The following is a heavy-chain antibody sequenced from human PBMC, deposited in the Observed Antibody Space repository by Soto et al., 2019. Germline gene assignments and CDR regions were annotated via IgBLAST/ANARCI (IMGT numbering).Heavy chain of an antibody. CDR2: ISNDGSDK. J-gene: IGHJ3*01. V-gene: IGHV3-30*18. CDR3: AKDQGIAASHGID. D-gene: IGHD6-13*01. CDR1: GFTFNSYG. Sequence: PGGSLRLSCAASGFTFNSYGMHWVRQAPGKGLEWVAVISNDGSDKYYADSVKGRLTISRDNSKNTVYLQMNSLRAKNTDVYYCAKDQGIAASHGIDWGQGTMVTVSS.